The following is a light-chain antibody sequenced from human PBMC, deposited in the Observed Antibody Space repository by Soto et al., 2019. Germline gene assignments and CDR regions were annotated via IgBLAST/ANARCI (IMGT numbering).Light chain of an antibody. V-gene: IGKV1-5*01. Sequence: IRMSQSPSTLSASVGDRVTITCRASQSISSWLAWYQQKPGKAPKVLIYDASSLESGVPSRFSGSGSGTEFTLTISSLQPDDFATYYCQHYNSYSEAFGQGTKVDIK. CDR3: QHYNSYSEA. CDR1: QSISSW. CDR2: DAS. J-gene: IGKJ1*01.